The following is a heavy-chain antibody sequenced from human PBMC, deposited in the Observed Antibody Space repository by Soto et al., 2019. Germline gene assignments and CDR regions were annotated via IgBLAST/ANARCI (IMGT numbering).Heavy chain of an antibody. CDR3: VRRVSGNYDY. J-gene: IGHJ4*02. Sequence: EVQLAESGGGMVQPAGSLRLSCVASGFTFSSYDMHWVRQAPGKGLEYVSSISSNGGTTYYGNSVKGRFTISRDNSKNTPYLQMGSLRAEDMAVYYCVRRVSGNYDYWGQGTLVTVSS. D-gene: IGHD1-7*01. CDR1: GFTFSSYD. V-gene: IGHV3-64*01. CDR2: ISSNGGTT.